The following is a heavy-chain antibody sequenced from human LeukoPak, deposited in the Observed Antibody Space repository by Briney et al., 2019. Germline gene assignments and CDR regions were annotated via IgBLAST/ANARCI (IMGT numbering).Heavy chain of an antibody. J-gene: IGHJ4*02. CDR2: VVTSGTTT. Sequence: GRSLRLSCAASGFTFSGYSMNWVRQAPGKGLEWVSYVVTSGTTTSYADSVKGRFTISRDNAKNSLYLQMNNLRDEDTAVYYCARILGLTLDYWGQGILVTVSS. CDR3: ARILGLTLDY. D-gene: IGHD3-16*01. V-gene: IGHV3-48*02. CDR1: GFTFSGYS.